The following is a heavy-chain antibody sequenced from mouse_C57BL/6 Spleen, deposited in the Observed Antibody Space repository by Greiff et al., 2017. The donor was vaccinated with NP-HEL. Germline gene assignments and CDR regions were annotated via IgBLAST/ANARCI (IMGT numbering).Heavy chain of an antibody. J-gene: IGHJ2*01. CDR3: ARSTYGNYEGYFDD. D-gene: IGHD2-1*01. CDR2: IDPSDSYT. V-gene: IGHV1-69*01. CDR1: GYTFTSYW. Sequence: VQLQQPGAELVMPGASVKLSCKASGYTFTSYWMHWVKQRPGQGLEWIGEIDPSDSYTNYNQKFKGKSTLTVDKSSSTAYMQLSSLTSEDSAVYYCARSTYGNYEGYFDDWGQGTTLTVSS.